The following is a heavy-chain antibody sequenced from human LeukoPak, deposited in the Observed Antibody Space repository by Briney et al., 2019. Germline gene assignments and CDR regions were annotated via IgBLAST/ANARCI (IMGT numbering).Heavy chain of an antibody. CDR1: GGSISSYY. V-gene: IGHV4-59*01. Sequence: PSETLSLTCTVSGGSISSYYWSWIRQPPGMGLEWIGYIYYTGSTNYNPSLKSRVTISVDSSKNQFSLKLSSVTAAGTAVYYCARDLYGDYYFDYWGQGTLVTVSS. J-gene: IGHJ4*02. D-gene: IGHD4-17*01. CDR3: ARDLYGDYYFDY. CDR2: IYYTGST.